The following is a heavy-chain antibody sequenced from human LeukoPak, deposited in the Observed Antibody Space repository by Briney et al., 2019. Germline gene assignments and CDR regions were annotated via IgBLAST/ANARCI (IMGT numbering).Heavy chain of an antibody. Sequence: GASVKVSCKASGYTFTSSGITWVRQVPGQGLEWMGWINANKGNTNYAQNFQDRVIMTTDTPTSTAYMELRSLRSDDTAVYYCAKDYSFSVDYWGQGTLVTVSS. J-gene: IGHJ4*02. CDR3: AKDYSFSVDY. CDR2: INANKGNT. V-gene: IGHV1-18*01. CDR1: GYTFTSSG. D-gene: IGHD2-15*01.